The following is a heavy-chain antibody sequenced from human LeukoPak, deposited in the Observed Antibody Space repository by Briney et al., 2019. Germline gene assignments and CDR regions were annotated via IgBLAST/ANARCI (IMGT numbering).Heavy chain of an antibody. D-gene: IGHD2-15*01. CDR1: AYSISRGYY. CDR3: ARTVYCSGGSCYSDY. J-gene: IGHJ4*02. Sequence: KTSETLSLTCAVSAYSISRGYYWARIRQPPGKGLEWIGNIYHSGTTYYNPSLTSRVTISVDTSTNQFSLKLSSVTAADTAVCYCARTVYCSGGSCYSDYWGQGTLVTVSS. V-gene: IGHV4-38-2*01. CDR2: IYHSGTT.